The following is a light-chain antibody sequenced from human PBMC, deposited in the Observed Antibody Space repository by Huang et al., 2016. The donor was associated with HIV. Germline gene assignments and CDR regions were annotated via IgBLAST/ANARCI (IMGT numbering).Light chain of an antibody. Sequence: EIVMTQSPATLSVSPGERATLSCRASQSVSSNLAWYQQKPGQAPRILIYGASTRATGIPARFNGSGSGTEFTLTISSLQSEDFAVYYCQQYNKWPPWTVGQGTKVEIK. J-gene: IGKJ1*01. CDR1: QSVSSN. V-gene: IGKV3-15*01. CDR2: GAS. CDR3: QQYNKWPPWT.